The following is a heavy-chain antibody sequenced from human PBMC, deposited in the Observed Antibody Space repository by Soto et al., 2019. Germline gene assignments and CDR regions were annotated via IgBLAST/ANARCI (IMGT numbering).Heavy chain of an antibody. CDR1: GFSLTTSGVG. CDR2: IYWDEDK. Sequence: QITLNESGPTQVKPRQTLTLTCTVSGFSLTTSGVGVGWIRQSPGKAPEWLALIYWDEDKRYSPSLKSRLTITKDTATNQVVLTMADLDPADTATYYCAHRVLRTVFGLVTTTAIYFDFWGQGTPVAVSS. J-gene: IGHJ4*02. D-gene: IGHD3-3*01. CDR3: AHRVLRTVFGLVTTTAIYFDF. V-gene: IGHV2-5*02.